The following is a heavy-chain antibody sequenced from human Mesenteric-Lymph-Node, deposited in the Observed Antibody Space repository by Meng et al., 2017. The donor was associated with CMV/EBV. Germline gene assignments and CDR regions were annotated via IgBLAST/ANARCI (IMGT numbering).Heavy chain of an antibody. J-gene: IGHJ6*02. CDR3: AKDGSRVGDRENYYYGMDV. V-gene: IGHV3-23*03. Sequence: GGSLRLSCAASGLTFSDYAMTWVRQAPGKGLEWVSVIYSDDSVAYYAASVKGRFTISRENSKNTLYLQMNSLRAEDTAVYYCAKDGSRVGDRENYYYGMDVWGQGTTVTVSS. D-gene: IGHD1-26*01. CDR2: IYSDDSVA. CDR1: GLTFSDYA.